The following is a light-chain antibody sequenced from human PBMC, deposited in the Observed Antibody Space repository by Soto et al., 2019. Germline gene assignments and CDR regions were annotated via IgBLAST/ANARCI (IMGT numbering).Light chain of an antibody. CDR2: AAS. CDR1: QTISTY. Sequence: IQMTQSPSSLAASVGDRVTITCRASQTISTYVNWYRQKPGRAPKLLVYAASTLQSGVPSRFSGSGSGTEFTLTISSLQPEDFATYYCQQRKDYPLTFGGGTKVDI. CDR3: QQRKDYPLT. J-gene: IGKJ4*01. V-gene: IGKV1-9*01.